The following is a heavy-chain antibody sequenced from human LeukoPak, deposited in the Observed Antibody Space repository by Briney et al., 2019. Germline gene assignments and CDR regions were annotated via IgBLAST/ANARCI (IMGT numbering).Heavy chain of an antibody. Sequence: PGGSLRLSCGGSGSTFSHAWMSWVRQAPGKGLEWVGRIKSNPDGGTTDYGAPVKGRFSISRDDSKSTLYLQMNSLHTDDTAVYYCTTDKAWWAPGSYFEFWGQGSLVTVSS. CDR1: GSTFSHAW. CDR3: TTDKAWWAPGSYFEF. D-gene: IGHD2-8*02. J-gene: IGHJ4*02. V-gene: IGHV3-15*01. CDR2: IKSNPDGGTT.